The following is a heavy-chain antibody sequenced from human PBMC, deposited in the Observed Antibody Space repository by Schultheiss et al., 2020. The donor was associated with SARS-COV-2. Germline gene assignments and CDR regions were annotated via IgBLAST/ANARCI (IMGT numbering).Heavy chain of an antibody. CDR1: GGSISSGGYY. J-gene: IGHJ1*01. D-gene: IGHD6-13*01. CDR3: ARALGAAAGPRALYFQH. CDR2: IYYSGNT. Sequence: SQTLSLTCTVSGGSISSGGYYWSWIRQRPGRGLEWNAYIYYSGNTYYNPSLRSRVTISVDTSKNQFSLKLSSVTAADTAVYYCARALGAAAGPRALYFQHWGQGTLVTVSS. V-gene: IGHV4-31*03.